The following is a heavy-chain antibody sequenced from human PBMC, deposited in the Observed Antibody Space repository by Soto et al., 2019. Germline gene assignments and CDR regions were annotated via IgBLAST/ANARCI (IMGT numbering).Heavy chain of an antibody. V-gene: IGHV3-74*01. Sequence: PGGSLRLSCAASGLTFSNDWMNWVRQGPGKGLEWVSRIISGGSRVYYADFVKGRFTIARDNAKKMLYLEMHSLTAEETAVYYCERQRKSKGGMDLWGQGTTVTVSS. J-gene: IGHJ6*02. CDR1: GLTFSNDW. CDR3: ERQRKSKGGMDL. D-gene: IGHD3-16*01. CDR2: IISGGSRV.